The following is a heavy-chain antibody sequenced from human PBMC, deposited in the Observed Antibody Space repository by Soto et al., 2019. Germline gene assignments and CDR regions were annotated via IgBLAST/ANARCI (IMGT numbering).Heavy chain of an antibody. CDR2: INPNSGGT. D-gene: IGHD2-2*01. Sequence: GASVKVSCKASGYTFTGYYMHWVRQAPGQGLEWMGWINPNSGGTNYAQKFQGWVTMTRDTSISTAYMELSRLRSDDTAVYYCARGGAVPAAIYGWFDPWGQGTLVTVSS. J-gene: IGHJ5*02. V-gene: IGHV1-2*04. CDR1: GYTFTGYY. CDR3: ARGGAVPAAIYGWFDP.